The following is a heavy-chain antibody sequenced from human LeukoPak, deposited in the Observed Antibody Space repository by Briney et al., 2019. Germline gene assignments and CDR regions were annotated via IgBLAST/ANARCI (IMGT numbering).Heavy chain of an antibody. CDR2: IKQDGSEK. CDR1: GFTFSSYW. Sequence: PGGSLRLSCAASGFTFSSYWMSWVRQAPGKGLEWVANIKQDGSEKYYVDSVKGRFTISRDNAKNSLYLQMNSLRAEDTAVYYCARLRQWRDLDWFDPWGQGTLVTVSS. CDR3: ARLRQWRDLDWFDP. V-gene: IGHV3-7*01. D-gene: IGHD6-19*01. J-gene: IGHJ5*02.